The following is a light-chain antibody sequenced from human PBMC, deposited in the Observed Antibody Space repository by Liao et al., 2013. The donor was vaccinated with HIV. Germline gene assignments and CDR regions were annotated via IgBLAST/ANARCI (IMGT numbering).Light chain of an antibody. CDR2: QDS. V-gene: IGLV3-1*01. CDR1: NLGDKY. J-gene: IGLJ1*01. CDR3: QAWDRSTVV. Sequence: SYELTQSPSVSVSPGQTATITCSGDNLGDKYANWYQQKPGQSPLLVMSQDSQRPSGIPERFSGSNSGNTATLTISGTQAMDEADYYCQAWDRSTVVFGTGTKVTVL.